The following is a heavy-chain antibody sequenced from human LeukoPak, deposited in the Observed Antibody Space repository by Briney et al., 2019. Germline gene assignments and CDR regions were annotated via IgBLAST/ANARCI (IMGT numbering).Heavy chain of an antibody. CDR1: GYTSSSSG. D-gene: IGHD3-22*01. CDR2: INPYNGNT. J-gene: IGHJ4*02. CDR3: ARTFHYYDGSGYMYYFEY. Sequence: ASVKVSCKASGYTSSSSGISSVRQAPGQGLEWMGGINPYNGNTKYAQKLQGRVTMTTDTSPSTGHMELRSLRSDDTAVYYCARTFHYYDGSGYMYYFEYWGQGTLVTVSS. V-gene: IGHV1-18*01.